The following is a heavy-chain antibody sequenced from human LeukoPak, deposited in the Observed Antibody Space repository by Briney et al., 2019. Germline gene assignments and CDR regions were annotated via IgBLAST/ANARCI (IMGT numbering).Heavy chain of an antibody. CDR1: GFTFSSYW. CDR2: IKLDGSVK. J-gene: IGHJ4*02. V-gene: IGHV3-7*01. Sequence: GGSLRLSCAASGFTFSSYWMSWVRQAPGKGLEWVANIKLDGSVKHYVDSVKGRFAISRDNAKNSLYLQMNSLRAEDTAVYYCARDLGLLLWGQGTLVTVSS. D-gene: IGHD2-15*01. CDR3: ARDLGLLL.